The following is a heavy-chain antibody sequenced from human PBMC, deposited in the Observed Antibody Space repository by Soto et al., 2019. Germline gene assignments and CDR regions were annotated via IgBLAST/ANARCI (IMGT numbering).Heavy chain of an antibody. V-gene: IGHV3-30*18. CDR2: ISYDGSNK. Sequence: GGSLRLSCAASGFTFSSYGMHWVRQAPGKGLEWVAVISYDGSNKYYEDSVKGRFTISRDNSKNTLYLQMNSLRAEDTAVYYCAKDEFSSGWTIYYYYYGMDVWGQGTTVTVSS. J-gene: IGHJ6*02. CDR1: GFTFSSYG. D-gene: IGHD6-19*01. CDR3: AKDEFSSGWTIYYYYYGMDV.